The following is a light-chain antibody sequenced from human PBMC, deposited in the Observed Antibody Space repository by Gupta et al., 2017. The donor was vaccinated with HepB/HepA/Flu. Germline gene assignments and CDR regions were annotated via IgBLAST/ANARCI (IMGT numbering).Light chain of an antibody. CDR2: AAS. J-gene: IGKJ5*01. Sequence: DIQMTQSPSSLSASVVDRVTIACRASQSITNYLNWYQQKPGKAPNLLIYAASNLQSGVPSRFSGGGSGTDVTLTISSLQPEDFGTYYCQQTYSPSGITFGQGTRLEIK. CDR3: QQTYSPSGIT. V-gene: IGKV1-39*01. CDR1: QSITNY.